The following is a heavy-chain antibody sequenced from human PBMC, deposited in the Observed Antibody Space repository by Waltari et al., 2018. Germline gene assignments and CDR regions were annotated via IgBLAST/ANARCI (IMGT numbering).Heavy chain of an antibody. D-gene: IGHD6-13*01. CDR2: IRSEPNNDAK. V-gene: IGHV3-73*01. CDR3: TGGAVTGTDF. CDR1: RFTFHRPT. Sequence: VQVVESGGGLVQPGGSLKLSCATSRFTFHRPTIHWVRQTSGKGLEWIGRIRSEPNNDAKSYTASVEGRFTISRDDSENTAYLQMSSLMTEDTAVYYCTGGAVTGTDFWGQGTLVTVSS. J-gene: IGHJ4*02.